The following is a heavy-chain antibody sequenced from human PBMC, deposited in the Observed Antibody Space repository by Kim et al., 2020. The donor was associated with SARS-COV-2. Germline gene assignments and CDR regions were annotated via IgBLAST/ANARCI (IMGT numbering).Heavy chain of an antibody. CDR1: GFALSDHY. V-gene: IGHV3-72*01. CDR3: SRGYSGVAIYAFDI. D-gene: IGHD5-12*01. CDR2: SGNRADGYTT. J-gene: IGHJ3*02. Sequence: GGSLRLSCVATGFALSDHYIDWVRHSPGKGLEWVGRSGNRADGYTTEYAASVRDRFTLSRDDSKNSLYLQMNSLKSEDSAVYYCSRGYSGVAIYAFDIWGQGTKVTVS.